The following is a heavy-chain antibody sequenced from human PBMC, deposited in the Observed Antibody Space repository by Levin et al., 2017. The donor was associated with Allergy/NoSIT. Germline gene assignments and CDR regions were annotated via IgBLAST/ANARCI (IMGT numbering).Heavy chain of an antibody. CDR3: ARNWRSASDI. CDR2: IKQDGTEK. CDR1: GFTFSSYW. Sequence: GGSLRLSCAASGFTFSSYWMSWVRQAPGKGLEWVANIKQDGTEKFYVDSVKGRFTTSKDNAKHSLDLQMTSLRVEDSAVYYCARNWRSASDIWGRGTLVTVSS. J-gene: IGHJ3*02. V-gene: IGHV3-7*04. D-gene: IGHD2-8*02.